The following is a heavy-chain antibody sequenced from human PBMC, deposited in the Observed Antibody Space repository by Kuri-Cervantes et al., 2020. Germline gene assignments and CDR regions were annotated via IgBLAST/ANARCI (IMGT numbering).Heavy chain of an antibody. Sequence: ASVKVSCKASGYTFTSYYMHWVRQAPGQGLEWMGWINPNSGGTNYAQKFQGRVTMTRDTSISTAYMELSRLRSDDTAVYCCARDLRLLWFGESGPYYYGMDVWGQGTTVTVSS. CDR2: INPNSGGT. V-gene: IGHV1-2*02. CDR3: ARDLRLLWFGESGPYYYGMDV. CDR1: GYTFTSYY. D-gene: IGHD3-10*01. J-gene: IGHJ6*02.